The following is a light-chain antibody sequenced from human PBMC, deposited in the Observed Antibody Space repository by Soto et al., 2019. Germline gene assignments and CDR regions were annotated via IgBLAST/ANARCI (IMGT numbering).Light chain of an antibody. V-gene: IGLV3-10*01. CDR2: EDN. CDR1: ALPTRF. CDR3: FSPDKSGNLGV. Sequence: SYELTQPPSVSVSPGQTARITCSGDALPTRFAHWYKQKAGHAPVQVIYEDNKRPSGIPERFSGSSSGTVATLVISEAQVEDEGDYYCFSPDKSGNLGVFGPGTKVTAL. J-gene: IGLJ1*01.